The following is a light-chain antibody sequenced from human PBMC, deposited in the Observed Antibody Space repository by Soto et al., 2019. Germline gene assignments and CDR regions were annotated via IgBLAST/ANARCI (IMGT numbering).Light chain of an antibody. CDR2: AAS. Sequence: EIVLTQSPGALSLSPGDRATLSCWASESIGDYLAWYQQRPGQAPRLLIYAASRRASGTPHRFSGSGSERAFTLAISGLEPADFAMYYCQQYATTPITFGQGTRLEIK. CDR3: QQYATTPIT. J-gene: IGKJ5*01. CDR1: ESIGDY. V-gene: IGKV3-20*01.